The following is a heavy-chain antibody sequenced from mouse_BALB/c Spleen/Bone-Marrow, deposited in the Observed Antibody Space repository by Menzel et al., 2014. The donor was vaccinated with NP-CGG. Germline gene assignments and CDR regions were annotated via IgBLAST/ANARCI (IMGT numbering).Heavy chain of an antibody. D-gene: IGHD2-14*01. J-gene: IGHJ2*01. CDR2: VDPANGNT. CDR3: ARYRLGTYLDY. CDR1: GFNIKDTY. Sequence: EVQLVESGAELVKPGASVKLSCTASGFNIKDTYMHWVKQRPEQGLEWIGRVDPANGNTKYDPKFQGKATITADTSSNTAYLQLSSLTSEDTAVYYCARYRLGTYLDYWGQGTTLTVSS. V-gene: IGHV14-3*02.